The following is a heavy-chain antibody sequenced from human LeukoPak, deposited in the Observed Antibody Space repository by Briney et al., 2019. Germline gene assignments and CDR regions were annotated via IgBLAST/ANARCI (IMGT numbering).Heavy chain of an antibody. D-gene: IGHD3-10*01. Sequence: SETLSLNCTVSGGSISSSSYYWGWIRQPPGKGLEWIGSIYYSGSTNYNPSLKSRVTISVDTSKNQFSLKLSSVTAADTAVYYSATSRFGELFFDYWGQGTLVTVSS. CDR3: ATSRFGELFFDY. V-gene: IGHV4-39*07. CDR2: IYYSGST. CDR1: GGSISSSSYY. J-gene: IGHJ4*02.